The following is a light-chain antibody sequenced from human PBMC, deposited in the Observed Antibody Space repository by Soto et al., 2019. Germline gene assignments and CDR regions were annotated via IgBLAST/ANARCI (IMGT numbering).Light chain of an antibody. V-gene: IGKV3-11*01. J-gene: IGKJ2*01. Sequence: EIVLTQSPATLSLSPGERATLSCRASQSVSSYLAWYQQKPGQAPRLLIYDASNRATGIPARFSGSGSGTDFTLTISSLEPEDFAVYYCQQRRNWPPMYTFGQGTKVDIK. CDR3: QQRRNWPPMYT. CDR2: DAS. CDR1: QSVSSY.